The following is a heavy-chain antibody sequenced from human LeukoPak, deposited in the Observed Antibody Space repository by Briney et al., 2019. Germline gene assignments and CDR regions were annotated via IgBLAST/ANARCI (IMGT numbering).Heavy chain of an antibody. CDR2: IYSGGTT. D-gene: IGHD2-15*01. J-gene: IGHJ2*01. CDR3: ARQSCSGGSCYPRPYWYFDL. V-gene: IGHV3-66*04. Sequence: GGSLRLSCAASGFTVSYNYMSWVRQAPGKGLEWVSVIYSGGTTYFAESVKGRFTISRDNSKNTLYLQMNSLRAEDTAVYYCARQSCSGGSCYPRPYWYFDLWGRGTLVTVSS. CDR1: GFTVSYNY.